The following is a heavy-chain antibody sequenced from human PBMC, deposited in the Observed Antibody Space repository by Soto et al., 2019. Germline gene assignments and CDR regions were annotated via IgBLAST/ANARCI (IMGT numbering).Heavy chain of an antibody. CDR3: WISMGSSPRLAIYYYYCYGMDG. J-gene: IGHJ6*02. D-gene: IGHD2-2*01. Sequence: QVQLVQSGAEVKKPGSSVKVSCKASGGTFSSYAISWVRQAPGQGLEWMGGIIPISETTNYAQKFQGRVTITADESKSTALLELRRLRTEETAVYYCWISMGSSPRLAIYYYYCYGMDGWGQGTTVTVSS. CDR2: IIPISETT. CDR1: GGTFSSYA. V-gene: IGHV1-69*01.